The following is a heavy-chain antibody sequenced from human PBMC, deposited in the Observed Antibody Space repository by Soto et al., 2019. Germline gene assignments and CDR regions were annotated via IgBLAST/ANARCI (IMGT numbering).Heavy chain of an antibody. J-gene: IGHJ4*02. D-gene: IGHD5-18*01. CDR1: GFTFSSYA. V-gene: IGHV3-30-3*01. CDR3: ARDLSLWIQLWLPADY. Sequence: GGSLRLSCAASGFTFSSYAMHWVRQAPGKGLEWVAVISYDGSNKYYADSVKGRFTISRDNSKNTLYLQMNSLRAEDTAVYYCARDLSLWIQLWLPADYWGQGTLVTVSS. CDR2: ISYDGSNK.